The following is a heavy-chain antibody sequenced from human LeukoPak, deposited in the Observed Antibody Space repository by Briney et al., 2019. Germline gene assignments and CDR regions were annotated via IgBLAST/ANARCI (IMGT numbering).Heavy chain of an antibody. CDR3: ARGGELFDY. D-gene: IGHD3-16*01. J-gene: IGHJ4*02. V-gene: IGHV4-59*01. CDR2: IYYSGST. Sequence: SETLSLTCTVSGGSISSYYWSWIRQPPGKGLEWIGYIYYSGSTNYNPSLKSRVTISVDTSKNQFSLKLSSVTAADTAVYYCARGGELFDYWGQGTLVTVSS. CDR1: GGSISSYY.